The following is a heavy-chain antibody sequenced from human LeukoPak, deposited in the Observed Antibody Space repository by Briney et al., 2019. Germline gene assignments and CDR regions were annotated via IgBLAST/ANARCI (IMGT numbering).Heavy chain of an antibody. D-gene: IGHD5-24*01. Sequence: GGSLRLSCAASGFTFSSYAMSWVRQAPGKGLEWVSAISGSGGSTYYADSLKGRFTISRDNAKNSLYLQMTSLRAEDTALYYCAKDSRVAAITDYVDYWGQGTLVTVSS. CDR2: ISGSGGST. J-gene: IGHJ4*02. CDR1: GFTFSSYA. V-gene: IGHV3-23*01. CDR3: AKDSRVAAITDYVDY.